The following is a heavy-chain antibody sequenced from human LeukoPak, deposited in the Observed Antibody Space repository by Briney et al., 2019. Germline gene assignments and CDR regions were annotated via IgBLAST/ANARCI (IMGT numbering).Heavy chain of an antibody. D-gene: IGHD1-26*01. CDR2: ISANSGSI. CDR1: GFTFDDYA. Sequence: GRSLRLSCAASGFTFDDYAMHWVRQAPGKGLEWVSGISANSGSINYPDSVKGRFTISRDNAKNSLYLQMNSLRTEDTALYYCVRLRRELLVGDYFDYWGQGTLVTVSS. CDR3: VRLRRELLVGDYFDY. J-gene: IGHJ4*02. V-gene: IGHV3-9*01.